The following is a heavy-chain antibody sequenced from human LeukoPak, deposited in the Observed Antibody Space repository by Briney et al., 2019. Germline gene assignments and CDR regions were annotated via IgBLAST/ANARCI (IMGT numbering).Heavy chain of an antibody. CDR1: GYTFTSYD. V-gene: IGHV1-8*01. J-gene: IGHJ5*02. CDR2: MNPNSGNT. Sequence: ASVKVSCKASGYTFTSYDINWVRQATGQGLEWMGWMNPNSGNTGYAQKFQGRVTMTRNTSISTAYMELSSLRSEDTAVYYCARGEGLRGFSSDWLDPWGQGTLVTVSS. CDR3: ARGEGLRGFSSDWLDP. D-gene: IGHD4-23*01.